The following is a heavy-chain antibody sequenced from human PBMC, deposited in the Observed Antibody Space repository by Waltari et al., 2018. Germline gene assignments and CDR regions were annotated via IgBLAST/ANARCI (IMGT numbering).Heavy chain of an antibody. CDR1: GFSLSNARMG. V-gene: IGHV2-26*01. D-gene: IGHD6-6*01. CDR3: ARIRERMEQLGNWYFDL. CDR2: IFSNDEK. Sequence: QVTLKESGPVLVKPTETLTLTCTVSGFSLSNARMGVSWIRQPPGKALEWLAHIFSNDEKSYSTSLKSKLTISKDTSNSQVVLTMTNMDPVDTATYYCARIRERMEQLGNWYFDLWGRGTLVTVSS. J-gene: IGHJ2*01.